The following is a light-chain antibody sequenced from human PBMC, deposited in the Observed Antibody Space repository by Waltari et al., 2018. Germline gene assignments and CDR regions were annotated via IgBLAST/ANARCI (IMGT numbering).Light chain of an antibody. CDR3: QVWDSSSKYV. CDR2: DDT. CDR1: NLGSKT. Sequence: SYVLTQPPSVSVAPGQTATITCEESNLGSKTVTWYRQKPGQAPVVVVYDDTVRPSGIPERFSGSNSGRTATLTISRVEAGDEADYYCQVWDSSSKYVFGTGTKVTVL. V-gene: IGLV3-21*02. J-gene: IGLJ1*01.